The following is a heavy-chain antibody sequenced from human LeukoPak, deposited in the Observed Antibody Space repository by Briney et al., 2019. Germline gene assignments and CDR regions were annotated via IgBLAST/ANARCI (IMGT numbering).Heavy chain of an antibody. Sequence: SETLSLTCTVSGGSISSYYWSWIRQPPGKGLEWIGYIYYSGSTNYNPSLKSRVTISVDTSKNQFSLKLGSVTAADTAVYYCARTRAYFDYWGQGTLVTVSS. CDR2: IYYSGST. CDR3: ARTRAYFDY. J-gene: IGHJ4*02. CDR1: GGSISSYY. V-gene: IGHV4-59*01.